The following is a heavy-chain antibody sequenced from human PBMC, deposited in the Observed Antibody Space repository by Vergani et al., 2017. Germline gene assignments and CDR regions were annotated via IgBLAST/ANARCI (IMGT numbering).Heavy chain of an antibody. V-gene: IGHV1-3*01. CDR3: AKVSSDFWSGQGAFDI. CDR1: GYTFTSYA. D-gene: IGHD3-3*01. J-gene: IGHJ3*02. Sequence: QVQLVQSGSEVKKPGASVKVSCKASGYTFTSYAMHWVRQAPGQRLEWMGWINAGNGNTKYSQKFQGRVTITRDTSASTAYMELSSLRSEDTAVYYCAKVSSDFWSGQGAFDIWGQGTMVTVSS. CDR2: INAGNGNT.